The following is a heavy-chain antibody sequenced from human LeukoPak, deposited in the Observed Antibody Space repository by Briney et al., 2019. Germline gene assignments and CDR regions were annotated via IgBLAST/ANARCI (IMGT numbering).Heavy chain of an antibody. CDR2: ISSSSNTI. CDR3: ARGFDY. Sequence: PGRSLRLSCAASGFTFSSYSMNWVRQAPGKGLEWVSYISSSSNTIYYADSVKGRFTISRDNAKNSLYLQMNSLRVEDTAVYYCARGFDYWGQGTLVTVSS. J-gene: IGHJ4*02. V-gene: IGHV3-48*01. CDR1: GFTFSSYS.